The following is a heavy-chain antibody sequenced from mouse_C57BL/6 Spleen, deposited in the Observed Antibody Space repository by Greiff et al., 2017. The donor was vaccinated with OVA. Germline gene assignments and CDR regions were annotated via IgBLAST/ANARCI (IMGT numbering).Heavy chain of an antibody. V-gene: IGHV2-9*01. CDR1: GTSLTSHG. CDR2: IWGGGST. J-gene: IGHJ1*03. CDR3: AKHGAYRELDWYFAV. D-gene: IGHD2-10*01. Sequence: QVQLKESGPGLVAPSQSRSITCTVPGTSLTSHGGDGGRQPPGKGLEWLGVIWGGGSTNYKSALMCRLSISKDNSKSQVFLKMNSRQTDDTAMYYCAKHGAYRELDWYFAVWGTGTTVTVSS.